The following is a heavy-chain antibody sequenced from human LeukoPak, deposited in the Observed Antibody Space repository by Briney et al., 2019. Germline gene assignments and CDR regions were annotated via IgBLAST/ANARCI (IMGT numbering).Heavy chain of an antibody. CDR1: GFTFSSYW. D-gene: IGHD3-22*01. CDR2: IKQDGSEK. CDR3: ARVVYYYDSSGVGY. J-gene: IGHJ4*02. Sequence: GGSLRLSCAASGFTFSSYWMSWVRQAPGKGLEWVASIKQDGSEKYYVDSVKGRFTISRDNAKNSLYLQMNSLRAADTAVYYCARVVYYYDSSGVGYWGQGTLVTVSS. V-gene: IGHV3-7*01.